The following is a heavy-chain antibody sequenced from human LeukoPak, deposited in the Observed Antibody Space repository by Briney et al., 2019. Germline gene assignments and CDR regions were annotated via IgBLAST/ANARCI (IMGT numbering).Heavy chain of an antibody. Sequence: GGSLRLSCAASGFTFSSYSMNWVRQAPGKGLEWVSSISSSSSYIYYADSVKGRFTISRDNAKNSLYLQMNSLKAEDTAVYYCARESAGDFDYWGQGTLVTVSS. CDR3: ARESAGDFDY. J-gene: IGHJ4*02. CDR1: GFTFSSYS. V-gene: IGHV3-21*01. D-gene: IGHD3-10*01. CDR2: ISSSSSYI.